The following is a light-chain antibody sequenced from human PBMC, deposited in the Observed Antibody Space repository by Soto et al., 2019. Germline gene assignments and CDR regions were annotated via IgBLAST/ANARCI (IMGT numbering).Light chain of an antibody. CDR1: SSDVGSYNL. Sequence: QSALTQPASVSGSPGQSITISCTGTSSDVGSYNLVSWYQQHPGKAPKLMICEGSERPSGVSNRFSASKSGNTASLTISGLQAEDEADYYCCSYAGSSTWVFGGGTKLTVL. J-gene: IGLJ3*02. CDR3: CSYAGSSTWV. V-gene: IGLV2-23*01. CDR2: EGS.